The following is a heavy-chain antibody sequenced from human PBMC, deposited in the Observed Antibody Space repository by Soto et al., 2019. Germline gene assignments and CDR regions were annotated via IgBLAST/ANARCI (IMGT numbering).Heavy chain of an antibody. CDR1: GYSFTSYW. V-gene: IGHV5-51*01. D-gene: IGHD5-18*01. Sequence: PWESLKISCKGSGYSFTSYWIGWVRQLPGKGLERMVIIFPGDSGTRYSPSFQGQVTISADKSISTAYLQWSSLKASDTAMYYCARLTLESARVFDYWGQGTLVTVSS. CDR2: IFPGDSGT. J-gene: IGHJ4*02. CDR3: ARLTLESARVFDY.